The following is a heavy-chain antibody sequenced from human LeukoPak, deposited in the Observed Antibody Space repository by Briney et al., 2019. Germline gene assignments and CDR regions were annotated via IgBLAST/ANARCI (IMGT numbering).Heavy chain of an antibody. CDR2: ISYYESNK. CDR3: AKDVGIVVVAATLIH. J-gene: IGHJ4*02. CDR1: GFTFSSYG. V-gene: IGHV3-30*18. Sequence: PGRSLRLSCSASGFTFSSYGMDWVRQAPGKGLEGVAAISYYESNKYYADPVKGRLAISRDNSKHTLYLQMNRQRAEDTAVYYCAKDVGIVVVAATLIHWGQGTLVTVSS. D-gene: IGHD2-15*01.